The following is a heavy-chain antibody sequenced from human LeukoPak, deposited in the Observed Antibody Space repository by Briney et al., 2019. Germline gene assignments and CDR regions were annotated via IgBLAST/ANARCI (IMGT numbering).Heavy chain of an antibody. D-gene: IGHD3-9*01. J-gene: IGHJ6*03. CDR1: GGSISSSSYY. Sequence: SETLSLTCTVSGGSISSSSYYWGWIRQPPGKGLEWIGSIYYSGSTYYNPSLKSRVTISVDTSKNQFSLKLSSVTAADTAVYYCARGIGYFDWLLPSYYYYYMDVWGKGTTVTVSS. V-gene: IGHV4-39*07. CDR3: ARGIGYFDWLLPSYYYYYMDV. CDR2: IYYSGST.